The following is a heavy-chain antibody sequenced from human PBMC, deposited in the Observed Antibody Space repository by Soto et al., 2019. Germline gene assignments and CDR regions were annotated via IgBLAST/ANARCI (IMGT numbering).Heavy chain of an antibody. J-gene: IGHJ3*02. CDR3: ARVSGYCSGGSCYSTGDDVFDI. V-gene: IGHV3-23*01. Sequence: GGSLRLSCAASGFTFSSYAMSWVRQAPGKGLEWVSAISGSGGSTYYADSVKGRFTISRDNSKNTLYLQMNSLRAEDTAVYYCARVSGYCSGGSCYSTGDDVFDIWGQGTMVTVSS. D-gene: IGHD2-15*01. CDR2: ISGSGGST. CDR1: GFTFSSYA.